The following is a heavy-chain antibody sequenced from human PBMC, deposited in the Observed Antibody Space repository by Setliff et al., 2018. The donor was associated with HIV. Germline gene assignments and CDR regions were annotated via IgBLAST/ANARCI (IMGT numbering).Heavy chain of an antibody. J-gene: IGHJ6*03. D-gene: IGHD4-4*01. CDR2: INTNTGNP. CDR1: GYTFTSYD. Sequence: ASVKVSCKASGYTFTSYDINWVRQAPGQGLEWMGWINTNTGNPTYAQGFTGRFVFSLDTSVSTAYLQISSLKAEDTAVYYCARMATVYYYYMDVWGKGTTVTVSS. CDR3: ARMATVYYYYMDV. V-gene: IGHV7-4-1*02.